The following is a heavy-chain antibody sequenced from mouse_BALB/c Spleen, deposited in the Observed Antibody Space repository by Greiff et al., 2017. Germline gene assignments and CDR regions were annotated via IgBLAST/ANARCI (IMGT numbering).Heavy chain of an antibody. V-gene: IGHV5-12-1*01. Sequence: EVNVVESGGGLVKPGGSLKLSCAASGFAFSSYDMSWVRQTPEKRLEWVAYISSGGGSTYYPDTVKGRFTISRDNAKNTLYLQMSSLKSEDTAMYYCARHGRDYWGQGTSVTVSS. CDR1: GFAFSSYD. J-gene: IGHJ4*01. CDR3: ARHGRDY. CDR2: ISSGGGST.